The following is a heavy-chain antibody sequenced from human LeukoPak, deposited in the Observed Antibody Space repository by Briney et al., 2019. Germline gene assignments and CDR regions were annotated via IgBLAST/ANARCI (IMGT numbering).Heavy chain of an antibody. J-gene: IGHJ6*04. V-gene: IGHV4-34*01. CDR1: GGSFSGYY. CDR2: INHSGST. D-gene: IGHD6-13*01. Sequence: SETLSLTCAVYGGSFSGYYWSWIRQPPGKGLEWIGEINHSGSTNYNPSLKSRVTISVDTSKNQFSLKLSSVTAADTAVYYCARSLYSSSWYPYDMDVWGKGTTVTVSS. CDR3: ARSLYSSSWYPYDMDV.